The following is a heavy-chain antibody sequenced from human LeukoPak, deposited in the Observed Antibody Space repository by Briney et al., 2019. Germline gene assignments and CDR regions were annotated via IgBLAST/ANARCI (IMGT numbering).Heavy chain of an antibody. CDR3: ARWVYSGSYTEYFDY. CDR2: IIPILGIA. D-gene: IGHD1-26*01. CDR1: GGTFSSYA. Sequence: EASVKVSCKASGGTFSSYAISWVRQAPGQGLEWMGRIIPILGIANYAQKFQGRVTITADKSTSTAYMELSSLRSEDTAVYYCARWVYSGSYTEYFDYWGQGTLVTVFS. J-gene: IGHJ4*02. V-gene: IGHV1-69*04.